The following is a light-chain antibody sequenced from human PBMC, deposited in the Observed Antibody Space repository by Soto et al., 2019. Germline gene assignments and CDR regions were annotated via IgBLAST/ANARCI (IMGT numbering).Light chain of an antibody. J-gene: IGKJ1*01. CDR3: QQYYSSPPWT. V-gene: IGKV4-1*01. CDR1: QSVFYSPTNKNT. CDR2: WAS. Sequence: DVVMTQSPDSLAVSLGERATINCRSSQSVFYSPTNKNTLAWYQQNPGQPPKLLIYWASTRQSGVPDRFSGSGSATDFTLTISRLQAEDVAVYYCQQYYSSPPWTFGQGTKVDI.